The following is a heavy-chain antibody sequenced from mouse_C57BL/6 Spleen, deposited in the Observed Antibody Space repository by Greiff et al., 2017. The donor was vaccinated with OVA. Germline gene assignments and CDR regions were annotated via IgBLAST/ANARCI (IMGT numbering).Heavy chain of an antibody. Sequence: EVQLVESEGGLVQPGSSMKLSCTASGFTFSDYYMAWVRQVPEKGLEWVANINYDGSSTYYLDSLKSRFILSRDNAKNILYLQMSSLRSEDTATYDCARDKTGDFDYWGQGTTLTVSS. CDR2: INYDGSST. CDR3: ARDKTGDFDY. J-gene: IGHJ2*01. D-gene: IGHD4-1*01. CDR1: GFTFSDYY. V-gene: IGHV5-16*01.